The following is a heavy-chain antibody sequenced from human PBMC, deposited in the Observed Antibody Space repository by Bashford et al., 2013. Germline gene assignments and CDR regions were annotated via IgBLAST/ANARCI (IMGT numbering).Heavy chain of an antibody. CDR2: ISGSGGST. Sequence: VRQAPGKGLEWVSAISGSGGSTYYADSVKGRFTISRDNSKNTLYLQMNSLRAEDTAVYYCAKARYYYDSSGYYVRGSTYYFDYWGQGTLVTVSS. J-gene: IGHJ4*02. CDR3: AKARYYYDSSGYYVRGSTYYFDY. D-gene: IGHD3-22*01. V-gene: IGHV3-23*01.